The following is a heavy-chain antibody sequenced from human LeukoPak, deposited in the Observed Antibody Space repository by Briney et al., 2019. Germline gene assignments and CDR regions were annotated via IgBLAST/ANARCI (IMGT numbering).Heavy chain of an antibody. CDR2: IYHSGNT. D-gene: IGHD6-19*01. J-gene: IGHJ6*04. CDR1: GGSISSSNW. Sequence: SGTLSLTCAVSGGSISSSNWWSWVRQPPGKGLEWIGEIYHSGNTNYNPSLKSRVTISVDKSKNQFSLKLSSVTAADTAVYYCASGSRSDYYYGMDVWGKGTTVTVSS. CDR3: ASGSRSDYYYGMDV. V-gene: IGHV4-4*02.